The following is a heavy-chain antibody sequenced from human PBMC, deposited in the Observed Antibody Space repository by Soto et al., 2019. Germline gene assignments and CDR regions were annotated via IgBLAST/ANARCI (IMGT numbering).Heavy chain of an antibody. CDR2: INTDGSST. V-gene: IGHV3-74*01. Sequence: EVQLVESGGGLVQPGGSLRLSCAASGFTISRYWMHWVRQAPGKGLVWVSRINTDGSSTSYADSVKGRFTTSRDNAKNTLYLQMTSLRAEDTAVYYCTRRLSVVGTSSFDYWGQGTLVTVSS. D-gene: IGHD2-15*01. CDR3: TRRLSVVGTSSFDY. CDR1: GFTISRYW. J-gene: IGHJ4*02.